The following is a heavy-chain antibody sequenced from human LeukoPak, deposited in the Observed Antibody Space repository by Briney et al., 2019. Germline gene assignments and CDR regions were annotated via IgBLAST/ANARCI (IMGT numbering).Heavy chain of an antibody. J-gene: IGHJ1*01. CDR2: IYYSGST. D-gene: IGHD3-10*01. CDR1: GGSISSYY. V-gene: IGHV4-59*08. CDR3: ATHGGYFQH. Sequence: SETLSLTCTVSGGSISSYYWSWIPQPPGKGLEWIGYIYYSGSTNYNPSLKSRVTISVDTSKNQFSLKLSSVTAADTAVYYCATHGGYFQHWGQGTLVTVSS.